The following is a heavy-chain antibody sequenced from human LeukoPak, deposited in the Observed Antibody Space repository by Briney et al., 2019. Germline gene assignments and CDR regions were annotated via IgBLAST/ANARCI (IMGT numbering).Heavy chain of an antibody. CDR1: GYTFTSYY. V-gene: IGHV1-46*01. CDR3: ARVNGYYDSSGYYLEAYYFDY. D-gene: IGHD3-22*01. J-gene: IGHJ4*02. Sequence: ASVKVSCKASGYTFTSYYMHWVRQAPGQGLEWMGIINPSGGGTSYAQKFKGRVTMTRDTSTSTVYMELSSLRSEDTAVYYCARVNGYYDSSGYYLEAYYFDYWGQGTLVTVSS. CDR2: INPSGGGT.